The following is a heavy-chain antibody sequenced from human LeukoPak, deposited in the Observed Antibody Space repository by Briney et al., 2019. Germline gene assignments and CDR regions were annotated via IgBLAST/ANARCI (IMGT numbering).Heavy chain of an antibody. J-gene: IGHJ4*02. V-gene: IGHV4-59*12. D-gene: IGHD3-16*01. Sequence: SETLSLTCTVSGGSISSYYWSWIRQPPGKGLEWIGYIYYSGSTNYNPSLKSRVTISIDTSKNQFSLKLSSVTAADTAVYYCARERRQYANMITFGGVIDYWGQGTLVTVSS. CDR1: GGSISSYY. CDR3: ARERRQYANMITFGGVIDY. CDR2: IYYSGST.